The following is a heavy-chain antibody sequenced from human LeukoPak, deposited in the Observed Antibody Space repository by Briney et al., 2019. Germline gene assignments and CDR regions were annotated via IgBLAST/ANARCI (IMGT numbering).Heavy chain of an antibody. Sequence: GGSLRLSCAASGVTVSNAWMSWVRQAPGKGLEWVGRIKSKTDGGTTDYAAPVKGRFTISRDDSENALHLQMNSLKTEDTAVYDCTTLESYDSSGYYLDYWGQGTLVTVSS. J-gene: IGHJ4*02. V-gene: IGHV3-15*01. CDR3: TTLESYDSSGYYLDY. D-gene: IGHD3-22*01. CDR2: IKSKTDGGTT. CDR1: GVTVSNAW.